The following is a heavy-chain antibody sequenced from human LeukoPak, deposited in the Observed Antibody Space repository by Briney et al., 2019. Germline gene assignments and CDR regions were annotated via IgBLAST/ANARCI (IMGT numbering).Heavy chain of an antibody. CDR2: ISGSGGST. D-gene: IGHD6-13*01. Sequence: GGSLRLSCAASGFTFSSYAMSWVRQAPGKGLEWVSAISGSGGSTYYADSVKGRFTNSRDNSKNTLYLQMNSLRAEDTAVYYCAKGVLVPGLLRGDAFDIWGQGTMVTVSS. CDR3: AKGVLVPGLLRGDAFDI. CDR1: GFTFSSYA. V-gene: IGHV3-23*01. J-gene: IGHJ3*02.